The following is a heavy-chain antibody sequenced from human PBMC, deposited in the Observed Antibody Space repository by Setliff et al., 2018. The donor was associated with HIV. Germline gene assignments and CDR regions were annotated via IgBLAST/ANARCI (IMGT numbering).Heavy chain of an antibody. V-gene: IGHV3-74*03. D-gene: IGHD2-21*01. CDR1: GFTFSTYW. J-gene: IGHJ6*03. CDR2: INNDGRKT. CDR3: AKRRVCNTSCYIVDYMDV. Sequence: GGSLRLPCAASGFTFSTYWMHWVRQAPGKGLVWVSHINNDGRKTTYADSVKGRFTVSRDNAKNTLYLQMNSLRAEDTAIYYCAKRRVCNTSCYIVDYMDVWGKGTTVTVSS.